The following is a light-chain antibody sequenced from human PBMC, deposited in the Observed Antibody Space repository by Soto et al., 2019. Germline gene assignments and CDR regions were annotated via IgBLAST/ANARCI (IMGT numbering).Light chain of an antibody. CDR2: DTF. V-gene: IGKV3-11*01. J-gene: IGKJ4*01. CDR1: QSVTGY. Sequence: EIVLTQSPATLSLSPGERATLSCRASQSVTGYLHWFQQKPGQAPRLLIYDTFNRATGIPARFSGSGSETAFTLTISSLEPEDFAVYYCHQRTNWLFTFGGGTKVEIK. CDR3: HQRTNWLFT.